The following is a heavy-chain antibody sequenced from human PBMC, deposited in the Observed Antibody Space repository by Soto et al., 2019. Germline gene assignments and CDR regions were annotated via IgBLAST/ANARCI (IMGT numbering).Heavy chain of an antibody. CDR2: IYPGDSET. J-gene: IGHJ4*02. Sequence: PGESLKISCKGFGYSFSNYWIGWVRQMPGRGLEWMGIIYPGDSETRYSPSFQGQVTISADKSISTAYVQWSSLKASDTAMYYCARLSGYVSPLHYWGQGTLVTVSS. CDR3: ARLSGYVSPLHY. V-gene: IGHV5-51*01. CDR1: GYSFSNYW. D-gene: IGHD5-12*01.